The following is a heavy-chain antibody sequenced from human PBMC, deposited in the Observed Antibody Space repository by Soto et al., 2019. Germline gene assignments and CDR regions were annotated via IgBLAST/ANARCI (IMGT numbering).Heavy chain of an antibody. CDR3: ASMGYHYGSGSYPLDY. CDR2: IYHSGST. J-gene: IGHJ4*02. CDR1: GGSISSSNW. D-gene: IGHD3-10*01. V-gene: IGHV4-4*02. Sequence: SETLSLTCAVSGGSISSSNWWSWVRQPPGKGLEWIGEIYHSGSTNYNPSLKSRVTISVDKSKNQFSLKLSSVTAADTAVYYCASMGYHYGSGSYPLDYWGQGTLVTVSS.